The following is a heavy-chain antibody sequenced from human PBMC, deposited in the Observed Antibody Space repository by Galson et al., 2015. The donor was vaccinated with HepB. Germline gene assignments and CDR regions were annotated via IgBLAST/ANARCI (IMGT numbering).Heavy chain of an antibody. J-gene: IGHJ4*02. CDR3: NRMNSNGGY. Sequence: LSLTCTVSGGSISSSSYYWGWIRQPPGKGLEWIGSIYYSGSTYYNPSLKSRVTISVDTSKNQFSLKLSSVTAADTAVYYCNRMNSNGGYWGQGTLVTVSS. CDR2: IYYSGST. D-gene: IGHD6-19*01. CDR1: GGSISSSSYY. V-gene: IGHV4-39*07.